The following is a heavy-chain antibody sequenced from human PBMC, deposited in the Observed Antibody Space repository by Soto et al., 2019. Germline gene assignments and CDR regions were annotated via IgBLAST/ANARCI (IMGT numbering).Heavy chain of an antibody. V-gene: IGHV1-46*03. CDR1: GYTFTGYY. D-gene: IGHD3-10*01. Sequence: GASVKVSCKASGYTFTGYYMHWVRQAPGQGLEWMGRINPNGGSTSYAQKFQGRVTMTRDTSTSTVYMELSSLRSEDTAVYYCARASYGSGSYGLGYYYYMDVWGKGTTVTVSS. CDR2: INPNGGST. CDR3: ARASYGSGSYGLGYYYYMDV. J-gene: IGHJ6*03.